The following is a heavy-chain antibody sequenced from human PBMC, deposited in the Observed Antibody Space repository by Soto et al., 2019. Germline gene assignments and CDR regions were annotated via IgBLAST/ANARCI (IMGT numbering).Heavy chain of an antibody. CDR2: IDGDWSNT. CDR3: ARGIRNYYGTDV. D-gene: IGHD5-18*01. CDR1: RFTFSSYW. J-gene: IGHJ6*02. V-gene: IGHV3-74*01. Sequence: PGVALRISFAASRFTFSSYWIHWVRQGPGKGLVWVSRIDGDWSNTNYADSVRGRFTISRDNAKNTVYLQMNSLRDEDTAVYYCARGIRNYYGTDVWGQGTTVTVSS.